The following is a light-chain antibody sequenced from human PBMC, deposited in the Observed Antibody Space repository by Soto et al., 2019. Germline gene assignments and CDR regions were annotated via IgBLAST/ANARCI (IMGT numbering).Light chain of an antibody. V-gene: IGLV2-11*01. J-gene: IGLJ2*01. Sequence: QSALTQPRSVSGSPGQSVTISCTGTSSDIGGYNYVSWYQQHPGKAPKFMIYDVTKRPSGVPDRFSGSKSGNTASLTISGLQAEDEADYYCHSYAGTYSFAVFGGGTKLTVL. CDR1: SSDIGGYNY. CDR2: DVT. CDR3: HSYAGTYSFAV.